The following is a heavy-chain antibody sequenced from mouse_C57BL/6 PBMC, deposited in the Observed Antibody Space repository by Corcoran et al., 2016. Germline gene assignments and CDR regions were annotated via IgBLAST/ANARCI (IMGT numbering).Heavy chain of an antibody. CDR1: GYTFTDYY. CDR3: AREGNYYGSSYVFYAMDY. Sequence: QVQLKQSGAELVRPGASVKLSCKASGYTFTDYYINWVKQRPGQGLEWIARIYPGSGNTYYNEKFKGKATLTAEKSSSTAYMQLSSLTSEDSAVYFCAREGNYYGSSYVFYAMDYWGQGTSVTVSS. V-gene: IGHV1-76*01. CDR2: IYPGSGNT. J-gene: IGHJ4*01. D-gene: IGHD1-1*01.